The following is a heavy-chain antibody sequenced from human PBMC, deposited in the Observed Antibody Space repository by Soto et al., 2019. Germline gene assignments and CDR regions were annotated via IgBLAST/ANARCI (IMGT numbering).Heavy chain of an antibody. V-gene: IGHV3-23*01. CDR1: GFTFSSYA. CDR2: ISGRGGST. D-gene: IGHD1-26*01. J-gene: IGHJ6*02. Sequence: GGSLRLSCAASGFTFSSYAMSWVRQAPGKGLEWVSAISGRGGSTYYAVSVKGRLTISRDNSKNTLYLQMNSLRAEDTAVYYCATVGTGVGATNYYHYGMDVWGQGTTATVSS. CDR3: ATVGTGVGATNYYHYGMDV.